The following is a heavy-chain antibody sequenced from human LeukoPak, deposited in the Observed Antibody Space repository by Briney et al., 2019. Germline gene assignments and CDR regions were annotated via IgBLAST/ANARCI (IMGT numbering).Heavy chain of an antibody. D-gene: IGHD6-13*01. CDR1: GFSFSSYG. CDR2: IWSDGGTK. CDR3: AGGTPGIAAAVDP. J-gene: IGHJ5*02. V-gene: IGHV3-33*01. Sequence: PGGSLRLSCAASGFSFSSYGMHWVRHAPGKGLEWLAVIWSDGGTKYYPDSVKGRFTISRDNSKNTLFLQMNSLRVEDTAVYYCAGGTPGIAAAVDPWGQGTLVTVSS.